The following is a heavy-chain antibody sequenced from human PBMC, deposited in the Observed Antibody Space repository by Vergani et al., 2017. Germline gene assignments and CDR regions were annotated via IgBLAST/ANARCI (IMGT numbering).Heavy chain of an antibody. J-gene: IGHJ4*02. CDR2: INHSGST. Sequence: QVQLQESGSGLVKPSQTLSLTCAVYGGSFSGYYWSWIRQPPGKGLEWIGEINHSGSTNYNPSLKSRVTISVDTSKNQFSLKLSSVTAADTAVYYCARGRIAVAGTLKYFDYWGQGTLVTVSS. CDR1: GGSFSGYY. V-gene: IGHV4-34*09. CDR3: ARGRIAVAGTLKYFDY. D-gene: IGHD6-19*01.